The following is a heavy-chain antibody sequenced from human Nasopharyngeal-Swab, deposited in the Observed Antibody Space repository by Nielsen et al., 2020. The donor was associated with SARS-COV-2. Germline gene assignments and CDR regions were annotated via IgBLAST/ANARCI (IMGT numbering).Heavy chain of an antibody. V-gene: IGHV3-11*06. CDR1: GFTFSDYY. Sequence: GESLKISCAASGFTFSDYYMSWIRQAPGKGLEWVSYISSSSSYTNYADSVKGRFTISRDNAKNSLYLQMNSLRAEDTAVYYCARLYSSSSYYYYGMDVWGQGTMVTVSS. J-gene: IGHJ6*02. D-gene: IGHD6-6*01. CDR3: ARLYSSSSYYYYGMDV. CDR2: ISSSSSYT.